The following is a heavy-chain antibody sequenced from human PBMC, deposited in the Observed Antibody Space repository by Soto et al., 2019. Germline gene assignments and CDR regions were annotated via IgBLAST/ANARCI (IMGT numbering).Heavy chain of an antibody. CDR2: IYYSGST. D-gene: IGHD3-22*01. CDR3: ARLRDYYDSSQFDY. V-gene: IGHV4-30-4*01. J-gene: IGHJ4*02. Sequence: SETLSLTCTVSGGSISSGDYYWSWIRQPPGKGLEWIGYIYYSGSTYPNPSLKSRLTTSVDTSKNQFSLKLSSVTAADTAVYYCARLRDYYDSSQFDYWGQGMLVTVSS. CDR1: GGSISSGDYY.